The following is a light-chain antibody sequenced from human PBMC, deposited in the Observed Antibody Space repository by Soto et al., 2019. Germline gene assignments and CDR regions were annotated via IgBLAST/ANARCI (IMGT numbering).Light chain of an antibody. CDR2: AAT. J-gene: IGKJ4*01. V-gene: IGKV1-9*01. CDR3: QQLNSYPRT. CDR1: QGISSY. Sequence: DIQLTQSPSFLSASVGDRVTITCRASQGISSYLAWYQQSAGKAPKLLIYAATTLQSGVPSRFSGSGSGTEFTLTISSLQPEDFATYCCQQLNSYPRTFGGGTKVEIK.